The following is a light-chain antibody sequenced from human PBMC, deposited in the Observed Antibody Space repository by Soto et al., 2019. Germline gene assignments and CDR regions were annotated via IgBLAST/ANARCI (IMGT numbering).Light chain of an antibody. Sequence: QSVLTQPASVSGSPGQSITISCTGTSSDVGNYNYVSWYQQHPGKAPKLMIFGVSNRPSGVSDRFSGSKSGNTASLTISGLQAEDEADYHCSSYAVCYYLFGTGTKVTVL. J-gene: IGLJ1*01. CDR3: SSYAVCYYL. CDR1: SSDVGNYNY. V-gene: IGLV2-14*03. CDR2: GVS.